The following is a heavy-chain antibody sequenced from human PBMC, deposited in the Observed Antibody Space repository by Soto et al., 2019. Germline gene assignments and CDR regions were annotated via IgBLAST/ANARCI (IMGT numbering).Heavy chain of an antibody. CDR3: ATREGFAY. Sequence: EVQLMESGGGVVQPGGSLRLSCADSGFTFSSETMFWVRQAPGKGLEHITAISKNGDSTFYADSVKGRFSISRDNSKNTLYLQMGSLRAEDMAVYYCATREGFAYWGQGTLVTVSS. CDR2: ISKNGDST. V-gene: IGHV3-64*07. J-gene: IGHJ4*02. CDR1: GFTFSSET.